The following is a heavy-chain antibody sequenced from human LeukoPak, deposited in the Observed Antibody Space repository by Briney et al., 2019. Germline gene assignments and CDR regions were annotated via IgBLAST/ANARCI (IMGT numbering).Heavy chain of an antibody. Sequence: GGSLRLSCAASGFTFSSYSMNWVRQAPGKGLEWVSSISSSSSYIYYADSVKGRFTISRDNAKNSLYLQMNSLRAEDTAVYYCASQVSGRPTRGYYFDYWGQGTLVTVSS. V-gene: IGHV3-21*01. J-gene: IGHJ4*02. CDR2: ISSSSSYI. CDR1: GFTFSSYS. CDR3: ASQVSGRPTRGYYFDY. D-gene: IGHD3-3*01.